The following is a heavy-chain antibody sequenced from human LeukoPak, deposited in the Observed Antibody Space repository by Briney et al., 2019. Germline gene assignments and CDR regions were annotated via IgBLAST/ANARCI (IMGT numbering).Heavy chain of an antibody. J-gene: IGHJ4*02. Sequence: SETLSLTCTVSGSSISSYYWSWIRQPPGKGLEWIGYIYYSGSTKYNPSLKSRVTISVDTSKNQFSLNLSSVTAADTAVYYCARDTRDDTAMAYFDYWGQGTLVTVSS. CDR2: IYYSGST. CDR1: GSSISSYY. V-gene: IGHV4-59*01. D-gene: IGHD5-18*01. CDR3: ARDTRDDTAMAYFDY.